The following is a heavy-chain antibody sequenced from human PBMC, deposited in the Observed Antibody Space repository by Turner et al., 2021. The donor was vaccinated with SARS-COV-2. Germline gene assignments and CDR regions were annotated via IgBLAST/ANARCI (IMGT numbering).Heavy chain of an antibody. CDR2: IYWDDDK. V-gene: IGHV2-5*02. CDR1: GFSLSTRGVG. J-gene: IGHJ4*02. Sequence: HITLKESCPTLVKPTQTLTLTCTFSGFSLSTRGVGVGLLRQPPGKALEWHALIYWDDDKRYSTTMKSRLTITKDAPKNQVVHTMTIMDSVDTATYYCAHKVVVAIMDYWGQGTMVTVSS. CDR3: AHKVVVAIMDY. D-gene: IGHD2-15*01.